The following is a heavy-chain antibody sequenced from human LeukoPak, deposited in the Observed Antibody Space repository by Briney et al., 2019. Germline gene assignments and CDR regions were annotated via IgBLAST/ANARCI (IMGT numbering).Heavy chain of an antibody. CDR3: ARQPQGRWPRYYYYMDV. D-gene: IGHD3-10*01. V-gene: IGHV4-39*01. CDR1: GGSISSSSCY. CDR2: IYYSGST. J-gene: IGHJ6*03. Sequence: SETLSLTCTVSGGSISSSSCYWGWIRQPPGKGLEWIGSIYYSGSTYYNPSLKSRVTISVDTSKNQFSLKLSSVTAADTAVYYCARQPQGRWPRYYYYMDVWGKGTTVTVSS.